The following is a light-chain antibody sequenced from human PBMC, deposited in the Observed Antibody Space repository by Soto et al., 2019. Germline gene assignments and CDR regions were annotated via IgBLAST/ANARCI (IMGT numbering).Light chain of an antibody. CDR3: QQYNKWPRT. CDR2: GAS. CDR1: QSVSSN. V-gene: IGKV3-15*01. J-gene: IGKJ1*01. Sequence: IVMTHSPATLSVSPGARATLSSRASQSVSSNLAWYQQKPGQAPRLLIYGASTRATGIPARFSGSGSGTEFTLTISSLQSEDFAVYYCQQYNKWPRTFGQGTKVDIK.